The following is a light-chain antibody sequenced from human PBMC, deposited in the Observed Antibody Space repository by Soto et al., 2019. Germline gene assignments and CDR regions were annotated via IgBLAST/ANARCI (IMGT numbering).Light chain of an antibody. Sequence: EIVMTQSPATLSVPPGDRATLSCRASESVRSDLAWYQQKPGQAPRLLIYGGSIRAADVPARFSGSGSGTDFTLTISTLQSEDFAVYYCQQYNDWPTITFGQGTRLEMK. CDR1: ESVRSD. CDR3: QQYNDWPTIT. V-gene: IGKV3-15*01. CDR2: GGS. J-gene: IGKJ5*01.